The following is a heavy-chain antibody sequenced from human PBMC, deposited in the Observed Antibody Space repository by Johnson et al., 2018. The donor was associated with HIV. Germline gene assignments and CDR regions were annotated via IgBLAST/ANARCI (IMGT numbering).Heavy chain of an antibody. J-gene: IGHJ3*02. CDR2: IAFDGSNT. CDR3: ARDPNMSKTLWCREADAFDI. D-gene: IGHD3-10*01. CDR1: GFTLSSYA. V-gene: IGHV3-30*04. Sequence: QVQLVESGGGVVQPGRSLRLSCVASGFTLSSYAMHWVRQAPGKGLEWVGVIAFDGSNTYYADSVKGRFTISRDNPKNTIFLQMTSLRAEDTAVYYCARDPNMSKTLWCREADAFDIWGQGTMVTVSS.